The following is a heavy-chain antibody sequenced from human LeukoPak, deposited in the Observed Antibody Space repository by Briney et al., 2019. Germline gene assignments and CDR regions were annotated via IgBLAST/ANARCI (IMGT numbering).Heavy chain of an antibody. CDR2: IKQDGSEK. V-gene: IGHV3-7*01. CDR1: GFTFSSFW. J-gene: IGHJ4*02. CDR3: ARVPAYGDYSDY. D-gene: IGHD4-17*01. Sequence: GGSLRLSCATSGFTFSSFWMTWVRQAPGKGLEWVANIKQDGSEKYYVDSVKGRFTISRDNSKDSLYLQMNSLRAEDTAAYYCARVPAYGDYSDYWGQGTLVTVSS.